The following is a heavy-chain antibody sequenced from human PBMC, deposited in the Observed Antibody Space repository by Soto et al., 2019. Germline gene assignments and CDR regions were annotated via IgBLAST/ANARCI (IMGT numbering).Heavy chain of an antibody. Sequence: SETLSLTCTVSGGSMNNYYWTWIRQPPGKGLEWIGYMYYSGSTDYNPSLKSRVTISVDTSKNQFSLKVSSVTAADTAVYYCARRALDGGYFDYWGQGTLVTVSS. J-gene: IGHJ4*02. D-gene: IGHD4-17*01. CDR2: MYYSGST. CDR3: ARRALDGGYFDY. CDR1: GGSMNNYY. V-gene: IGHV4-59*01.